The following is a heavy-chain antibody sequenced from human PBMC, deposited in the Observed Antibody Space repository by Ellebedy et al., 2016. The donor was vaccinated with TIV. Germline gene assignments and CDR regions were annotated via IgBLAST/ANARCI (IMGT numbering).Heavy chain of an antibody. CDR3: GKDRKYFDRLSNFYYNGVDV. CDR2: ISGDGLDT. CDR1: GFTFGEYG. V-gene: IGHV3-43*02. D-gene: IGHD3-9*01. J-gene: IGHJ6*02. Sequence: PGGSLRLSCAASGFTFGEYGMHWVRQVPGKGLEWVSLISGDGLDTHYADSVRGRFTISRDNNKKSLYLQMNSLRIEDTALYYCGKDRKYFDRLSNFYYNGVDVWGQGTAVTVSS.